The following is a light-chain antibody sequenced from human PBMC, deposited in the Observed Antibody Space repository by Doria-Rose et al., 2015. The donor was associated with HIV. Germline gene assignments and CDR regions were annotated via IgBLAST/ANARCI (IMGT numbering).Light chain of an antibody. J-gene: IGKJ2*01. V-gene: IGKV1-39*01. CDR3: QQSYITPYT. CDR1: QTISTY. CDR2: AAS. Sequence: AQSPPSLSTSVGDRVTITCRASQTISTYLNWYQHKPGKVHNPLIYAASTLQSGVPSRFSGSGSGTDFTLTIDSLQPEDFATYYCQQSYITPYTFGQGTKLEVK.